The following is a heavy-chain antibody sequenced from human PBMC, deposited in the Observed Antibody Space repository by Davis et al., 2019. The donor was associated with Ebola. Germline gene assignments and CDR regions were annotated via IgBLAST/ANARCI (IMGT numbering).Heavy chain of an antibody. J-gene: IGHJ5*02. CDR1: GYTFTSYG. CDR2: ISAYGGKT. D-gene: IGHD3-9*01. V-gene: IGHV1-18*01. Sequence: ASVKVSCKASGYTFTSYGISWVRQAPGQGLEWMGWISAYGGKTDYAQRLQGRVTMTTDTSTSTAYMELRSLRSDDTAVYYCARLAYYDILTGYYTYNWFDPWGQGTLVTVSS. CDR3: ARLAYYDILTGYYTYNWFDP.